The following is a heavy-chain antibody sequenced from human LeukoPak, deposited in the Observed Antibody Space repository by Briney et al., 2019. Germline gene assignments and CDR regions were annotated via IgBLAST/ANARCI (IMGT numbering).Heavy chain of an antibody. CDR1: GFTFNTAW. J-gene: IGHJ4*02. CDR3: TTGYESGGLHPGDGYNFAF. Sequence: GGSLRLSCAASGFTFNTAWMTWVRQAPGKGLEWVGHIKSKNDGGTTDFPAPLKGRFSISRDDSRNTLYLQMNSLKTEDTAVYYCTTGYESGGLHPGDGYNFAFWGQGTLVTVSS. CDR2: IKSKNDGGTT. V-gene: IGHV3-15*01. D-gene: IGHD5-24*01.